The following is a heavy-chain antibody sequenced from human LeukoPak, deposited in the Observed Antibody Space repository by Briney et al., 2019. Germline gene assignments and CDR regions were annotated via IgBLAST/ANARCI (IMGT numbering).Heavy chain of an antibody. V-gene: IGHV3-33*01. CDR3: ARDGAIWSGYPYYFDY. CDR2: IWYDGSNK. J-gene: IGHJ4*02. CDR1: GFIFSSYG. D-gene: IGHD3-3*01. Sequence: GGSLRLSCAASGFIFSSYGMHWVRQAPGKGLERVAVIWYDGSNKYYADSVKGRFTISRDNSKNTLSLQMNSLRADDTAVYYCARDGAIWSGYPYYFDYWGQGTLVTVST.